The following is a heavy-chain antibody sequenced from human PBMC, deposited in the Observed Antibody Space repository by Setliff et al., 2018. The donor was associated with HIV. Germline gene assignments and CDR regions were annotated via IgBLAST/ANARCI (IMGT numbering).Heavy chain of an antibody. Sequence: ASVKVSCKASGNTFTRYAMHWVRQAPGQSLEWMGWINPGNGNTKYSQKFQGRVTITRDTSACTAYMELSSLRSEDTAVYYCANLVIIKSYFDYWGQGTLVTVSS. CDR2: INPGNGNT. D-gene: IGHD3-10*01. V-gene: IGHV1-3*01. CDR3: ANLVIIKSYFDY. J-gene: IGHJ4*02. CDR1: GNTFTRYA.